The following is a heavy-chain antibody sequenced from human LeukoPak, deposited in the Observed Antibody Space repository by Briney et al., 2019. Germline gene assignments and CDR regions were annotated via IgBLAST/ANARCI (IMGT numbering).Heavy chain of an antibody. CDR3: TTESFHY. V-gene: IGHV3-23*01. J-gene: IGHJ4*02. CDR2: ISNSGTIT. CDR1: GFTFGRFA. D-gene: IGHD3-10*01. Sequence: GGSLRLSCAVSGFTFGRFAMNWVRQAPGKGLEWVSIISNSGTITSYADSVKGRFTISKDNSKNTVYLQMNSLRAEDTALYYCTTESFHYWGQGSLVAVSS.